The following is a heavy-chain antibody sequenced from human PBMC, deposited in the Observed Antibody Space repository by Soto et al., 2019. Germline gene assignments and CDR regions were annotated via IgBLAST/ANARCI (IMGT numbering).Heavy chain of an antibody. V-gene: IGHV3-48*01. Sequence: EVQLVESGGGLVQPGGSLRLSCAASGFTFSSYSMNWVRQAPGKGLEWVSYISSSSSTIYYADSVKGRFTISRDNAKNSLYLQMNSLRAEDTAVYYCAREGSSGWNWLNWFDPWGQGTLVTVSS. CDR2: ISSSSSTI. CDR3: AREGSSGWNWLNWFDP. D-gene: IGHD6-19*01. J-gene: IGHJ5*02. CDR1: GFTFSSYS.